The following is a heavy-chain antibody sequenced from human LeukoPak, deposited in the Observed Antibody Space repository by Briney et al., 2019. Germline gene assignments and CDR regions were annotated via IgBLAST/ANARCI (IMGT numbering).Heavy chain of an antibody. CDR1: GGSIINSNW. Sequence: SETLSLTCAVSGGSIINSNWWSWVRQPPGKGLEWIGEIDHSGSTYYNPSLKSRVTISVDTSKNQFSLKLSSVTAADTAVYYCARHKQWLVEGFDYWGQGTLVTVSS. CDR3: ARHKQWLVEGFDY. D-gene: IGHD6-19*01. J-gene: IGHJ4*02. V-gene: IGHV4-4*02. CDR2: IDHSGST.